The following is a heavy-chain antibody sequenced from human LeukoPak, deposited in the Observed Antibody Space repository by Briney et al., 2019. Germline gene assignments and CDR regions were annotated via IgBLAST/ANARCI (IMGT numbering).Heavy chain of an antibody. V-gene: IGHV3-7*01. CDR2: IKQDGSEE. J-gene: IGHJ4*02. CDR3: ARDAGGYGFYGDY. Sequence: GGSLRLSCAASGFSFSNYWMSWVRQAPGKGLEWVANIKQDGSEEYYVDSVKGRFTISRDNAKSSLYLQMNSLRAGDTAVYYCARDAGGYGFYGDYWGQGTLVTVSS. CDR1: GFSFSNYW. D-gene: IGHD5-18*01.